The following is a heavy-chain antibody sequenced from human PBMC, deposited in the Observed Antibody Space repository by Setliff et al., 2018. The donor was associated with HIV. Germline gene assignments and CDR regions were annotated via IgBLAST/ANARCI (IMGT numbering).Heavy chain of an antibody. D-gene: IGHD2-15*01. CDR1: GGSISSGSYY. J-gene: IGHJ5*02. Sequence: SETLSLTCSVSGGSISSGSYYWNWIRQPAGKGLEWIGRIYTSGSTNYNPSLQSRITISVDTSKNQFSLKLSSVTAADTAVYYCARGQYCGGGSCYSPSYNWFDPWGQGTLVTVSS. CDR2: IYTSGST. CDR3: ARGQYCGGGSCYSPSYNWFDP. V-gene: IGHV4-61*02.